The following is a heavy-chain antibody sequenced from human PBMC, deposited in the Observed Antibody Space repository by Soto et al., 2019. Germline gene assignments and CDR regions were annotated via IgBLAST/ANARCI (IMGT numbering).Heavy chain of an antibody. CDR1: GYTFTSYG. V-gene: IGHV1-18*01. CDR2: ISAYNGNT. J-gene: IGHJ4*02. Sequence: ASVKVSCKASGYTFTSYGISWVRQAPGQGLEWMGWISAYNGNTNYAQKLQGRVTMTTDTSTSTAYMELRSLGSDDTAVYYCARVGEVAARPDVSDYWGQGTLVTVSS. CDR3: ARVGEVAARPDVSDY. D-gene: IGHD6-6*01.